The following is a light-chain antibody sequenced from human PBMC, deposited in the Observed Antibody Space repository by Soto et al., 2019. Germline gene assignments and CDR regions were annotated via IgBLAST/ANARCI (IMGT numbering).Light chain of an antibody. J-gene: IGKJ3*01. CDR2: DAS. CDR1: HDITSY. V-gene: IGKV1-33*01. Sequence: DIQMTQSPSSLSASVGDRVTITCQASHDITSYLNWYQHKPGKAPKLLIYDASILEAGVPSRFSGSGSGTDFTFTISSLQTENVATYFWQKCDYLPIFGHGTTVDF. CDR3: QKCDYLPI.